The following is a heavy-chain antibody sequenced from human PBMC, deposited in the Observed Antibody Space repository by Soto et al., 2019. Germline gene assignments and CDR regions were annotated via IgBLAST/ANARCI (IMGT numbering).Heavy chain of an antibody. J-gene: IGHJ5*02. CDR3: ARIVYSSSSTRWFDP. D-gene: IGHD6-6*01. Sequence: QVQLQQWGAGLLKPSETLSLTCAVYGGSFSGYYWSWIRQPPGKGLEWIGEINHSGSTNYNSSLKSRVTISVDTSKNQFSLKLSSVTAADTAVYYCARIVYSSSSTRWFDPWGQGTLVTVSS. CDR1: GGSFSGYY. V-gene: IGHV4-34*01. CDR2: INHSGST.